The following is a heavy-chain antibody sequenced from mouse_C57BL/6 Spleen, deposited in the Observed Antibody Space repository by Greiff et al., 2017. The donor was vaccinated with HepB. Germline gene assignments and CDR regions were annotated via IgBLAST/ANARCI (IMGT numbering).Heavy chain of an antibody. Sequence: QVQLQQSGAELVKPGASVKISCKASGYAFSSYWMNWVKQRPGKGLEWIGQIYPGDGDTNYNGKFKGKATLTADKSSSTAYMQLSSLTSEDSAVYFCARGLGLYYGTPYYFDYWGQGTTLTVSS. V-gene: IGHV1-80*01. CDR1: GYAFSSYW. CDR3: ARGLGLYYGTPYYFDY. D-gene: IGHD1-1*01. J-gene: IGHJ2*01. CDR2: IYPGDGDT.